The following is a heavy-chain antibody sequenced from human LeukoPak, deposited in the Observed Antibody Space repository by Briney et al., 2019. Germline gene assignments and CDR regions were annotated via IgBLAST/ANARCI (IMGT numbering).Heavy chain of an antibody. V-gene: IGHV4-34*01. CDR3: ARVLGYYDSSGYYYRDYYYYYMDV. J-gene: IGHJ6*03. Sequence: PSETLSLTCAVYGGSFSGYYWSWIRQPPGKGLEWIGEINHSGSTNYNPSLKSRVTISVDKSKNQFSLKLSSVTAADTAVYYCARVLGYYDSSGYYYRDYYYYYMDVWGKGTTVTVSS. CDR1: GGSFSGYY. CDR2: INHSGST. D-gene: IGHD3-22*01.